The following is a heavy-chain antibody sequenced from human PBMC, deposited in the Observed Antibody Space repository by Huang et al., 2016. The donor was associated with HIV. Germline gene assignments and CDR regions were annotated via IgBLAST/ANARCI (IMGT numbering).Heavy chain of an antibody. CDR1: GFTVSSNY. CDR2: SPNGGNT. CDR3: AREFCGGDCFRSRDAFGI. Sequence: EVQLVESGGGLIRPGGSLRLSCAVSGFTVSSNYMSWVRQAPGRWLGLVSGSPNGGNTSYADSVTVRFSISRVNFKNTLYLQMNSQRAEDTAVDYCAREFCGGDCFRSRDAFGIWGQGTMVTVAS. V-gene: IGHV3-53*01. J-gene: IGHJ3*02. D-gene: IGHD2-21*02.